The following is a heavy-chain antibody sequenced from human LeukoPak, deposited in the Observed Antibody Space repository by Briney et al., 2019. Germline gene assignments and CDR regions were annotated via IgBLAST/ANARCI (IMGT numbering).Heavy chain of an antibody. CDR3: ASHGVAAAATRQDNWFDP. D-gene: IGHD6-13*01. CDR2: INHSGST. Sequence: SETLSLTCAVYGGSFSGYYWSWIRQPPGKGLEWIGEINHSGSTNYNPSLKSRVTISVDTSKNQFSLKLSSVTTADTAVYYCASHGVAAAATRQDNWFDPWGQGTLVTVSS. CDR1: GGSFSGYY. J-gene: IGHJ5*02. V-gene: IGHV4-34*01.